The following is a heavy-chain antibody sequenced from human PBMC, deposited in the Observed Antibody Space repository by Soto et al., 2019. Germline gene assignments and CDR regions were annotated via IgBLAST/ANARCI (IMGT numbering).Heavy chain of an antibody. D-gene: IGHD3-22*01. V-gene: IGHV1-8*01. Sequence: QVQLVQSGAEVKKPGASVKVSCKASGYTFTSYDINWVRQATGQGLEWMGWMNPNSGNTGYAQKFQGRVTMTRDTSIGTAYMELSSLRSEDTAVYYCARGHYYDSSGYHLSPHDYWGQGTLVTVSS. CDR3: ARGHYYDSSGYHLSPHDY. CDR2: MNPNSGNT. J-gene: IGHJ4*02. CDR1: GYTFTSYD.